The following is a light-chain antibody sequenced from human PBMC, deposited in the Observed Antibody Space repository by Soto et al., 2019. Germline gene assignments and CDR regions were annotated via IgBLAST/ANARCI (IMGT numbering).Light chain of an antibody. CDR3: QQYNNWPRT. CDR2: DAS. CDR1: QSIRNF. V-gene: IGKV3-11*01. J-gene: IGKJ1*01. Sequence: EIVLTQSPGTLSLSPGERATLSCRASQSIRNFLAWYQQKPGQAPRLLIYDASNRATGIPARFSGSGSGTEFTLTINSLQSEDFAVYYCQQYNNWPRTFGQGTKVDIK.